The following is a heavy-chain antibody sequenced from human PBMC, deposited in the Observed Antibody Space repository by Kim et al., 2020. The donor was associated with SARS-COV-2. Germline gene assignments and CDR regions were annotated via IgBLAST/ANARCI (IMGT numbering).Heavy chain of an antibody. Sequence: SVKVSCKASGGTFSSYAISWVRQAPGQGLEWMGRIIPILGIANYAQKFQGRVTITADKSTSTAYMELSSLRSEDTAAYYCARDVPVYDSSGYYFDYWGQGTLVTVSS. V-gene: IGHV1-69*04. CDR3: ARDVPVYDSSGYYFDY. CDR2: IIPILGIA. CDR1: GGTFSSYA. J-gene: IGHJ4*02. D-gene: IGHD3-22*01.